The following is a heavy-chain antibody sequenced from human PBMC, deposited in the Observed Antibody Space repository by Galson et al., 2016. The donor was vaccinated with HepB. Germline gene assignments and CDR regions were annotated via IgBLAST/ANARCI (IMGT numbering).Heavy chain of an antibody. Sequence: ETLSPTCSVSGDSISNTYYYWGWTRQTPGKGLAWMGSINYSGSTYYNPSLKSRLTMSQDTSKNQLYMKLYSVTAADTALYYCARLGGAYTRGGMDVWGQGITVTVSS. J-gene: IGHJ6*02. CDR1: GDSISNTYYY. CDR3: ARLGGAYTRGGMDV. CDR2: INYSGST. D-gene: IGHD3-16*01. V-gene: IGHV4-39*07.